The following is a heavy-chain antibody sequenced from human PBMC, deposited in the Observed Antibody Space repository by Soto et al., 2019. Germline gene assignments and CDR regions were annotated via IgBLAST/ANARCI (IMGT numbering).Heavy chain of an antibody. CDR1: GGSINSYW. CDR2: VYSSGTT. D-gene: IGHD5-18*01. J-gene: IGHJ6*02. Sequence: PSETLSLTCSVSGGSINSYWWSWIRQPAGKGLEWIGRVYSSGTTDYNPSLNSRATLSVETSKNQFSLKLSSVTAADTAVYYCARGGSIGYSYGYKTYYYYYGMDVWGQGTTVTVSS. CDR3: ARGGSIGYSYGYKTYYYYYGMDV. V-gene: IGHV4-4*07.